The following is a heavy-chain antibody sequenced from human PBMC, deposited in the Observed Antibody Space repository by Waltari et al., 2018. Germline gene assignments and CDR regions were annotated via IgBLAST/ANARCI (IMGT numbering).Heavy chain of an antibody. J-gene: IGHJ6*02. CDR1: GGPYGTFG. D-gene: IGHD1-1*01. CDR2: IVPVFGTT. V-gene: IGHV1-69*01. CDR3: VRDTSTMTQQPNGMDV. Sequence: QVHLVQSGAEVKKPGSSVKVSCTASGGPYGTFGVSWGRLAPGQRLAGMGGIVPVFGTTNYAQKFEGRVTITADESTSTVYMELSSLRSEDTAVYYCVRDTSTMTQQPNGMDVWGQGTTVTV.